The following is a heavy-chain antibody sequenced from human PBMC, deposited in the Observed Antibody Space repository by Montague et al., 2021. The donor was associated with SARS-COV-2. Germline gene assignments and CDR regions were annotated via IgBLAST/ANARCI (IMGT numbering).Heavy chain of an antibody. V-gene: IGHV4-59*13. CDR3: ARDGDSSSWYWFDP. CDR2: IHYSGST. Sequence: SETLSLTCTVSGGSISSYFWSWIRQPPGKGLEWIRYIHYSGSTNYNPSLKSRVTISVDTSKNQFSLKLRSVTAADTAVYYCARDGDSSSWYWFDPWGQGTLVTVSS. CDR1: GGSISSYF. D-gene: IGHD6-13*01. J-gene: IGHJ5*02.